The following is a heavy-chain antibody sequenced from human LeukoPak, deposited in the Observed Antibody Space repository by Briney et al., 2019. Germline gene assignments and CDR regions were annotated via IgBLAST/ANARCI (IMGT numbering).Heavy chain of an antibody. CDR3: ARGEYSSSSSFDY. CDR2: IYTSGST. D-gene: IGHD6-6*01. CDR1: GGSISSYY. J-gene: IGHJ4*02. Sequence: SETPSLTCTVSGGSISSYYWNWIRQPAGKGLEWIGRIYTSGSTNYNPSLKSRVTMSVDTSKNQFSLKLSSVTAADTAVYYCARGEYSSSSSFDYWGQGTLVTVSS. V-gene: IGHV4-4*07.